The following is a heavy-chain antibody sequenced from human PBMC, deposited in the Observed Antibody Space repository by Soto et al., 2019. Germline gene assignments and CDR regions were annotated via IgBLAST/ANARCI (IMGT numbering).Heavy chain of an antibody. CDR2: IIPIFGTA. CDR1: GGTFSSYA. CDR3: ARVWNWDYYYGMDV. J-gene: IGHJ6*02. D-gene: IGHD1-7*01. Sequence: QVQLVQSGAEVKKPGSSVKASCKASGGTFSSYAISWVRQAPGQGLEGMGGIIPIFGTANYAQKFQGRVTITTDDSTSTAYMALSSLRSEDTAVYYCARVWNWDYYYGMDVWGQGTTVTVSS. V-gene: IGHV1-69*05.